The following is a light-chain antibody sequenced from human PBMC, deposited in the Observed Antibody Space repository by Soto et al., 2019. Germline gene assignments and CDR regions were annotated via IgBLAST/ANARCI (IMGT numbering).Light chain of an antibody. CDR1: GSDVGADNF. J-gene: IGLJ2*01. V-gene: IGLV2-8*01. Sequence: QSALTQPPSASGAPGQSVTISCTGTGSDVGADNFVSWYQHHPGKAPQALIYEVYKRPSGVPDRFSGSKSGNTASLNVSGLQTEDEADYYCSSYAGSNNLVVFGGGT. CDR3: SSYAGSNNLVV. CDR2: EVY.